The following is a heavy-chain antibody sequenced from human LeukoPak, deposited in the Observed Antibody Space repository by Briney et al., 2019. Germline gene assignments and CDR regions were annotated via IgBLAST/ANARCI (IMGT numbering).Heavy chain of an antibody. CDR3: AKDLRSSFFDY. D-gene: IGHD6-13*01. V-gene: IGHV3-33*06. J-gene: IGHJ4*02. CDR2: IWYDGSNK. Sequence: GGSLRLSCAASGFTFSSYGMHWVRQAPGRGLEWVAVIWYDGSNKYYADSVKGRFTISRDNSKNTLYLQMNSLRAEDTAVYYCAKDLRSSFFDYWGQGTLVTVSS. CDR1: GFTFSSYG.